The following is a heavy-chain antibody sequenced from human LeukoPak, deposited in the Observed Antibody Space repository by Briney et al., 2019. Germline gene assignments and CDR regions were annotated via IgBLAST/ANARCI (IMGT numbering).Heavy chain of an antibody. CDR1: GCSISSSNW. J-gene: IGHJ5*02. Sequence: PSGTLSLTCAVSGCSISSSNWWSGGRQPPGEGLEWIGEIYHSGSTNYNPSLKSRVTISVDKSKNQFSLKLSSVTAADTAVYYCARGRGLLHNYYGSGSYYNLWFDPWGQGTLVTVSS. D-gene: IGHD3-10*01. V-gene: IGHV4-4*02. CDR2: IYHSGST. CDR3: ARGRGLLHNYYGSGSYYNLWFDP.